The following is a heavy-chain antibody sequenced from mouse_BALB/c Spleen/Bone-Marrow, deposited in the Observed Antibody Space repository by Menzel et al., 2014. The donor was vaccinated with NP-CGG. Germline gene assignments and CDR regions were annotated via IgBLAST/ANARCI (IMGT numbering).Heavy chain of an antibody. V-gene: IGHV1-80*01. CDR3: ARSNDYDPLAY. CDR2: IYPGDGDT. J-gene: IGHJ3*01. D-gene: IGHD2-4*01. Sequence: QVQLQQSGAELVRPGSSVKISCKGSGYAFSSYWMNWVKQRPGQGLEWIGQIYPGDGDTNNNGKFKGKATLTADKSSTTVYMQLSSLTSEGSAVYFCARSNDYDPLAYWGQGTLVTVSA. CDR1: GYAFSSYW.